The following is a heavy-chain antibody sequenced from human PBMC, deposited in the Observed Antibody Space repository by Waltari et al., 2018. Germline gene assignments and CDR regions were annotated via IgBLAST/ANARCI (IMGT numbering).Heavy chain of an antibody. CDR3: AHRDWTTRGFDY. Sequence: QITLKESGPTLVKPTQPLTLTCTFSGFPLSPSGVGVGWIRQPPGKALEWLALIYWNDDKRYSPSLKSRLTITKDTSKNQVVLTMTNMDPVDTATYYCAHRDWTTRGFDYWGQGTLVTVSS. J-gene: IGHJ4*02. CDR1: GFPLSPSGVG. CDR2: IYWNDDK. D-gene: IGHD4-17*01. V-gene: IGHV2-5*01.